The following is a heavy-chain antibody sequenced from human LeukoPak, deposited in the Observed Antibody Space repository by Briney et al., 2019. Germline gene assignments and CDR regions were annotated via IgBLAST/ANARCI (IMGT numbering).Heavy chain of an antibody. D-gene: IGHD6-13*01. CDR1: GGSFSGYY. Sequence: SETLSLTCAVYGGSFSGYYWSWIRQHPGKGLEWIGYICYSGSTYYNPSLKSRVTISVDTSKNQFSLKLSSVTAADTAVYYCARSFIAAATYDYWGQGTLVTVSS. J-gene: IGHJ4*02. CDR3: ARSFIAAATYDY. V-gene: IGHV4-31*11. CDR2: ICYSGST.